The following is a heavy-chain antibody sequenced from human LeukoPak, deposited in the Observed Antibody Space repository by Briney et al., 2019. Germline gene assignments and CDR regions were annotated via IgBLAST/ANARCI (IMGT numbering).Heavy chain of an antibody. CDR1: GDSVSSNSVT. D-gene: IGHD4-17*01. V-gene: IGHV6-1*01. J-gene: IGHJ4*02. CDR2: TYYRSKWSN. CDR3: ARGADYGDYFFDY. Sequence: SQTLSLTCALSGDSVSSNSVTWNWSRQSPSRGLEWLGRTYYRSKWSNDYTVSVKSRITINPDTSKNQFSLQLNSVTPEDPAVYYCARGADYGDYFFDYWGQGALVTVSS.